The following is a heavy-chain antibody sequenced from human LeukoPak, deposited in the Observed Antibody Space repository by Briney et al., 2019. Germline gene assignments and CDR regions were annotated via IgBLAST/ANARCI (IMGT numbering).Heavy chain of an antibody. D-gene: IGHD6-13*01. CDR1: GFTFSSYA. CDR3: AREEEGIAAAGTIPLFDY. J-gene: IGHJ4*02. V-gene: IGHV3-30*04. Sequence: PGGSLRLSCAASGFTFSSYAMHWVRQAPGKGLEWVAVISYDGSNKYCADSVKGRFTISRDNSKNTLYLQMNSLRAEDTAVYYCAREEEGIAAAGTIPLFDYWGQGTLVTVSS. CDR2: ISYDGSNK.